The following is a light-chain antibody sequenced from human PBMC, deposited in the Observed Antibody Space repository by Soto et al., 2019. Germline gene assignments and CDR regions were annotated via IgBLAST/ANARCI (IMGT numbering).Light chain of an antibody. V-gene: IGLV2-14*01. CDR3: SSYTSSSTRV. CDR1: SSDVGGYNY. J-gene: IGLJ1*01. CDR2: DVS. Sequence: QSALTQPASVSGSPGQSITISCTGTSSDVGGYNYVSWYQQHPGKAPKLMIYDVSNRPSGVSNRFSGSKSGNTASLTISGLQAEDEADYYCSSYTSSSTRVFGGGAKDT.